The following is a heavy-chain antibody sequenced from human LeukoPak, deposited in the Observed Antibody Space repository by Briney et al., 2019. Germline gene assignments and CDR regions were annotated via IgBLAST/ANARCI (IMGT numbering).Heavy chain of an antibody. D-gene: IGHD3-9*01. V-gene: IGHV1-18*01. J-gene: IGHJ4*02. CDR3: ARGGGPPRRSSDWLLYLDF. CDR1: GFTFTGYG. Sequence: ASVKVSCKTSGFTFTGYGIIWVRQAPGQGLEWVGWISGYNGNTNYAQSLQGRVTITAVTSTTTVYMEVRSLRSDDTAVYYCARGGGPPRRSSDWLLYLDFWGQGALITVSS. CDR2: ISGYNGNT.